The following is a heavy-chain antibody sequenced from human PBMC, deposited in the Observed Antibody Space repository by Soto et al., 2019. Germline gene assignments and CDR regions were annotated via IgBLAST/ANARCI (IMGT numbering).Heavy chain of an antibody. CDR2: ISYDGSNK. V-gene: IGHV3-30*18. J-gene: IGHJ4*02. CDR3: AKGGGHKRTYPPDS. Sequence: QVQLVESGGGVVQPGRSLRLSCAASGFTFSSYAMHGVRQAPGKGLEWAAVISYDGSNKYYADSVKGRFTISRDNSKKALYLQMNRRRAEDTAVYHCAKGGGHKRTYPPDSWGQGTLVTVSS. CDR1: GFTFSSYA. D-gene: IGHD2-8*01.